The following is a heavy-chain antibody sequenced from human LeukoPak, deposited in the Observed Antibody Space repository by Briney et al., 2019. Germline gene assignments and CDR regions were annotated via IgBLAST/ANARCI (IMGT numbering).Heavy chain of an antibody. J-gene: IGHJ4*02. V-gene: IGHV3-7*01. D-gene: IGHD6-13*01. CDR1: GFTFSTYW. Sequence: GGSLRLSCEAAGFTFSTYWMNWVRQAPGKGLEWVANIKQDGSEKYYVDSVRGRFTISRDNAKNSLFLQMNSLRAGDTALYYCVASKSSSWTALDYWGQGTLVTVSS. CDR2: IKQDGSEK. CDR3: VASKSSSWTALDY.